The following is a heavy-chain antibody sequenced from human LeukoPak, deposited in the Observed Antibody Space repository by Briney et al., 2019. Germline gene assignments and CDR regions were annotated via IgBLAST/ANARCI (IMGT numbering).Heavy chain of an antibody. CDR3: VREGGGGYSYDY. V-gene: IGHV3-21*01. CDR2: ISSRTS. CDR1: GFTFSSYT. Sequence: GGSLRLSCAVSGFTFSSYTIIWVRQAPGKGLEWVSSISSRTSYYADSVTGRFTISRDNANNSVYLQMNRLRVEDTAVYYCVREGGGGYSYDYWGQGTLVTVSS. J-gene: IGHJ4*02. D-gene: IGHD5-18*01.